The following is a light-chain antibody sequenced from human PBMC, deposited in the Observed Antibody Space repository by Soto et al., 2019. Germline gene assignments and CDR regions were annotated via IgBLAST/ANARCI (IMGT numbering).Light chain of an antibody. V-gene: IGLV1-44*01. CDR1: SSNIGGNT. CDR3: ATWDDSMDGRV. Sequence: QSVLTQPPSASGTPGQRVTISCYGSSSNIGGNTVNWYQQLPGAAPKLLIYSTDQRPSGVPDRFSGSKSGTSASLAISGLQSEDEADYYCATWDDSMDGRVFGAGTKVTVL. CDR2: STD. J-gene: IGLJ1*01.